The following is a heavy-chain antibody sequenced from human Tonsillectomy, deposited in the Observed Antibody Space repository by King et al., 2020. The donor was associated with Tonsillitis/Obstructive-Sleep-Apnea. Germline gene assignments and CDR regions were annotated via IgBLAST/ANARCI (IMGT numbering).Heavy chain of an antibody. Sequence: VQLVESGGGLVQPGGSLKLSCAASGFTFSGSAMHWVRQASGKGLEWVGRIRSKANSYATAYAASVKGRFTISRDDSKNTAYLQMNSLKTEDTAVYYCTRLDLSMATPAEYFQHWGQGTLVTVSS. CDR2: IRSKANSYAT. V-gene: IGHV3-73*01. J-gene: IGHJ1*01. CDR1: GFTFSGSA. D-gene: IGHD2/OR15-2a*01. CDR3: TRLDLSMATPAEYFQH.